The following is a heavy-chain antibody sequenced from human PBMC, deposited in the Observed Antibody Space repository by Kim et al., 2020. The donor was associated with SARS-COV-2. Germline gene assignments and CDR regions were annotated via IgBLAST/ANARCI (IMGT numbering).Heavy chain of an antibody. CDR3: ARETHDYYYYGMNV. J-gene: IGHJ6*02. Sequence: SETLSLTCTVSGGSISSSSYYWGWIRQPPGKGLEWIGSIYYSGSTYYNPSLKSRVTISVDTFKNQFSLKLSSVTAADAAVYYCARETHDYYYYGMNVCGRETTVTVSS. CDR1: GGSISSSSYY. CDR2: IYYSGST. V-gene: IGHV4-39*02.